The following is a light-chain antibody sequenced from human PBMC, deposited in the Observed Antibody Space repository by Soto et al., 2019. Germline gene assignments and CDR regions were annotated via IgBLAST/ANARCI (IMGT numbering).Light chain of an antibody. CDR3: SSYTSTSTWV. V-gene: IGLV2-14*01. CDR1: SSDVGGYNY. CDR2: EVS. J-gene: IGLJ3*02. Sequence: QSALTQPASLSGSPGQSITISCTGTSSDVGGYNYVSWYQQHPGKVPKLMIYEVSNRPSGVSNRFSGSKSGNTASLTISGLQPEDEADYYCSSYTSTSTWVFGGGTQLTVL.